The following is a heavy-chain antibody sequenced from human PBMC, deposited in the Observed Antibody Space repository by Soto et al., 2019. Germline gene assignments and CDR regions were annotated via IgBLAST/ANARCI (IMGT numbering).Heavy chain of an antibody. CDR1: GYTFTSYG. Sequence: QVQLVQSGAEVKKPGASVKVSCKASGYTFTSYGISWVRQAPGQGLEWMGWISAYNGNTNYAQNIQGRVTMTTDNATSTSYMELRSLRSDDTAVYYCAREQSIAVAGSLSDYRGQGTLVTVSS. CDR3: AREQSIAVAGSLSDY. D-gene: IGHD6-19*01. J-gene: IGHJ4*02. V-gene: IGHV1-18*01. CDR2: ISAYNGNT.